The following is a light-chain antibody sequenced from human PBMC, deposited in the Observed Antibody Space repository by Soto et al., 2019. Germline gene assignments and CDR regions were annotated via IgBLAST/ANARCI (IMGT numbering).Light chain of an antibody. CDR3: QQYGSSPPGLT. CDR2: GAS. V-gene: IGKV3-15*01. J-gene: IGKJ4*01. CDR1: QNIFNR. Sequence: EIVMTQSPATLSVSPGERATLSCRASQNIFNRVGWYQQKPGQAPRLLIYGASTRATDVPARFSGSGSGTEFTLTISSLQSEDFAVYYCQQYGSSPPGLTFGGGTKVEIK.